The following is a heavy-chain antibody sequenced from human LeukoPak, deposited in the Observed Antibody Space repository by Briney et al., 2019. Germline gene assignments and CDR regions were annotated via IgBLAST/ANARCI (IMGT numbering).Heavy chain of an antibody. V-gene: IGHV4-4*07. D-gene: IGHD2-15*01. CDR1: GGSISNYY. J-gene: IGHJ3*02. CDR2: IYTSGST. Sequence: SSETLSLTCTVSGGSISNYYWSWIRQPAGRGLEWIGRIYTSGSTNYNPSLKSRVALSVDTSKNQFSLELSSVTAADTAVYYCARGYCSGGSCYFDAFDIWATGHWSPSLQ. CDR3: ARGYCSGGSCYFDAFDI.